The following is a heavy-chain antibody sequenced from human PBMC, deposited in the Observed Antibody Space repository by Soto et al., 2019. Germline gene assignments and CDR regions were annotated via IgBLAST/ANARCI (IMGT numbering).Heavy chain of an antibody. D-gene: IGHD3-9*01. CDR2: ISGSGGST. Sequence: GGSLRLSCAASGFAFSIYAMSLVRQSPGKGLEWVSAISGSGGSTYYADSVKGRFTISRDNSKNTLYLQMNSLRAEDTAVYYCAKDMGLRYFDWLPHTYAYGMDVWGQGTRFTLSS. CDR1: GFAFSIYA. V-gene: IGHV3-23*01. J-gene: IGHJ6*02. CDR3: AKDMGLRYFDWLPHTYAYGMDV.